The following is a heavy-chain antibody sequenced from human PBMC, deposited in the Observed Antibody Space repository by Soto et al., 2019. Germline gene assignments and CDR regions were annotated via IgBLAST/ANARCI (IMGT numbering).Heavy chain of an antibody. CDR3: ARITRGSGSYSFDY. J-gene: IGHJ4*02. CDR1: EFTFRNYW. D-gene: IGHD1-26*01. V-gene: IGHV2-70*10. Sequence: QRLACASSEFTFRNYWMHWVRQAPGQGLVWVARITSDGRSTNYSTSLKTRLTISKDTSKNQVVLTMTNMDPVDTATYYCARITRGSGSYSFDYWGQGTRVTVSS. CDR2: ITSDGRST.